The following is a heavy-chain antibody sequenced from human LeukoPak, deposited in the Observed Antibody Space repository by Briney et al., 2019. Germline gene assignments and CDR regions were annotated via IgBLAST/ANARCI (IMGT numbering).Heavy chain of an antibody. CDR2: IIPIFGTA. Sequence: SVKVPCKASGGTFSGYAISWVRQAPGQGLEWMGGIIPIFGTANYAQKFQGRVTITTDESTSTAYMELSSLRSEDTAVYYCAREGGLAARPRNYYYYMDVWGKGTTATVSS. CDR3: AREGGLAARPRNYYYYMDV. J-gene: IGHJ6*03. D-gene: IGHD6-6*01. V-gene: IGHV1-69*05. CDR1: GGTFSGYA.